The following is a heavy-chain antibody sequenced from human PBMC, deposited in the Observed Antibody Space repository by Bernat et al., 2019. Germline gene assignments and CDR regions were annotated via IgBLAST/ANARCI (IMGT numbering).Heavy chain of an antibody. CDR3: AKDLARYSSSSYAFDI. J-gene: IGHJ3*02. D-gene: IGHD6-6*01. Sequence: EVQLLESGGGLVQPGGSLRLSCAASGFTFSSYVMSWVRQAPGKGLEWVSAISGSGGSTYYADSVKGRFTISRDNSKNTLNLQMNSLRAEDTAVYYCAKDLARYSSSSYAFDIWGQGTMVTVSS. V-gene: IGHV3-23*01. CDR2: ISGSGGST. CDR1: GFTFSSYV.